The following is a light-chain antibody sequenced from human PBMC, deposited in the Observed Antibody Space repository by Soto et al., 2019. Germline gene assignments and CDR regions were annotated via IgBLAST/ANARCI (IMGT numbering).Light chain of an antibody. CDR1: QSVDNF. J-gene: IGKJ5*01. V-gene: IGKV3-11*01. CDR3: LQRSIWPRT. CDR2: DAS. Sequence: VLTQSPATLSLSPGESATLSCRASQSVDNFLTWYQQKPGQAPRLLIYDASKRAADIPARFSGSGSGTDYTIIISSLKPEDFAVYYCLQRSIWPRTFGQGTRLNIK.